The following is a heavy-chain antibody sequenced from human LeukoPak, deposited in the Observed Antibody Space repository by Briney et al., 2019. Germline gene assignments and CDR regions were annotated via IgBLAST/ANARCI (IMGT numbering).Heavy chain of an antibody. Sequence: ASVKVSCKASGGTFSSYAISWVRQAPGQGLEWMGWISAYNGNTNYAQKLQGRVTMTTDTSTSTAYMELRSLRSDDTAVYYCARVKWGGWSSSGGFDPWGQGTLVTVSS. V-gene: IGHV1-18*01. CDR2: ISAYNGNT. J-gene: IGHJ5*02. CDR3: ARVKWGGWSSSGGFDP. CDR1: GGTFSSYA. D-gene: IGHD6-19*01.